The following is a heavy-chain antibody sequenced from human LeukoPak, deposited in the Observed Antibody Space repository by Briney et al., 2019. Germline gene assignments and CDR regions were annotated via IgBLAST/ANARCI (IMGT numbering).Heavy chain of an antibody. V-gene: IGHV1-8*01. CDR2: MNPNTGGT. CDR1: GYTFTNFD. D-gene: IGHD3-10*01. J-gene: IGHJ4*02. CDR3: TKGSNSGTYRDF. Sequence: ASVKVSCKASGYTFTNFDINWVRQATRQGGERMGWMNPNTGGTSYAQKFQGRVIMTRDTSISTAYMELRTLTSEDSAVYYCTKGSNSGTYRDFWGQGTLVTVSS.